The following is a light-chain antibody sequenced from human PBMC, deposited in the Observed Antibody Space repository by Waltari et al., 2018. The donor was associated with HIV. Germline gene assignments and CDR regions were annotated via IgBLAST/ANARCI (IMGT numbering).Light chain of an antibody. CDR2: EVS. V-gene: IGLV2-8*01. J-gene: IGLJ3*02. CDR1: SSDVGRHYY. CDR3: SSYTGSLWV. Sequence: QSALTQPPSASGSPGQSVTISCSGTSSDVGRHYYVSWYQQSPGKAPKLRIYEVSKRPPGVPDRFSGSKSSNTASLTISGLHSEDEAGYSCSSYTGSLWVFGGGTKLTVL.